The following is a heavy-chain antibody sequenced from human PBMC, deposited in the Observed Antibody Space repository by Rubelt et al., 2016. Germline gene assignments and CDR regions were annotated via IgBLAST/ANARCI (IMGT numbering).Heavy chain of an antibody. V-gene: IGHV3-21*01. J-gene: IGHJ4*02. CDR2: ITSVGTSK. D-gene: IGHD3-10*01. CDR1: GFTFSSYS. Sequence: VESGGGLVQPGGSLRLSCAASGFTFSSYSMTWVRQAPGKGLEWVASITSVGTSKSYTDSVKGRFTISRDNTKDSLFLEMNSLRAEDTAVYYCARDSGGFGELLRYWGQGTLGTVAS. CDR3: ARDSGGFGELLRY.